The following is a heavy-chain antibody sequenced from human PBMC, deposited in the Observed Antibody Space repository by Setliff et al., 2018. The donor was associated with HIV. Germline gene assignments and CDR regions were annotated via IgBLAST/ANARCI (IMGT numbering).Heavy chain of an antibody. CDR3: ARRGSGSPYFDY. D-gene: IGHD6-19*01. J-gene: IGHJ4*02. Sequence: PSETLSLTCAVSGYSISTGYYWGWIRQPPGKGLEWIATIYHSGSTYYNPSLKSRVTISVDTSKNQFSLKLRSVTAADTAVYYCARRGSGSPYFDYWGQGTLVTVSS. CDR1: GYSISTGYY. V-gene: IGHV4-38-2*01. CDR2: IYHSGST.